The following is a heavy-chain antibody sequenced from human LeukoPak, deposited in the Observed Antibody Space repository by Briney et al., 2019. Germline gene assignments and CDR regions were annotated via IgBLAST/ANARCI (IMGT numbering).Heavy chain of an antibody. CDR1: GGSFSPYY. CDR2: INHSGST. Sequence: PSETLSLTCAVYGGSFSPYYWSWIRQPPGKGLEWIGEINHSGSTNYNPSLKSRVTISVDTSKNQFSLRLSSVTAADTAVYHCARDGFYCGGDCYVDYWGQGTLVTVSS. D-gene: IGHD2-21*02. CDR3: ARDGFYCGGDCYVDY. V-gene: IGHV4-34*01. J-gene: IGHJ4*02.